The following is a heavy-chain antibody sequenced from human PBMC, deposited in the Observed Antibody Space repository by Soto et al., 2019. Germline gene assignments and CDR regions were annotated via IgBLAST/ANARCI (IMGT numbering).Heavy chain of an antibody. Sequence: KAXATLSLPCAVCGGCFSGYYWSWIRQPPGKGLEWIGEINQSGSANYNPSLKSRVTISVDTSKNQFSLKLSSVTAADTAVYYCARVYCTSSSCHNWFDPWGQGTLVTVSS. CDR2: INQSGSA. CDR3: ARVYCTSSSCHNWFDP. J-gene: IGHJ5*02. V-gene: IGHV4-34*01. D-gene: IGHD2-2*01. CDR1: GGCFSGYY.